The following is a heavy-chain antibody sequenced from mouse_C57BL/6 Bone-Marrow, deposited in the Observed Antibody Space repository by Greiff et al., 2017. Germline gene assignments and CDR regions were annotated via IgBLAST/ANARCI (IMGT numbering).Heavy chain of an antibody. D-gene: IGHD1-1*01. Sequence: VQLQQPGAELVKPGASVKLSCKASGYTFTSYWMQWVKQRPGQGLEWIGEIDPSDSYTNYNQKFKGKATLTVDTSSSPAYMQLSSLTSEDSAVYYCAAYGSSYNWGQGTTLTGSS. V-gene: IGHV1-50*01. CDR1: GYTFTSYW. CDR3: AAYGSSYN. J-gene: IGHJ2*01. CDR2: IDPSDSYT.